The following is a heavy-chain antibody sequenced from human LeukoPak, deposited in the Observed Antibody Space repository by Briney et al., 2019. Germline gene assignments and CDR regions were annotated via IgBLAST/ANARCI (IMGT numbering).Heavy chain of an antibody. V-gene: IGHV4-39*01. J-gene: IGHJ4*02. Sequence: PSETLSLTCSVSGDSVRNDFYYWGWIRQPPGKELEWVACLSHAGNTWYNPSLESRLSISVDTSKNQFSLKFSSVTAADTALYWCARHNAPRRVGFDFWGQGILVTVSS. D-gene: IGHD2-2*01. CDR3: ARHNAPRRVGFDF. CDR1: GDSVRNDFYY. CDR2: LSHAGNT.